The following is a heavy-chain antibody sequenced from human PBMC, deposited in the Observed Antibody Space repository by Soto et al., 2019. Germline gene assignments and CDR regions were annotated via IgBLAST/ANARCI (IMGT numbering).Heavy chain of an antibody. Sequence: QVQLQQWGAGLLKPSETLSLTCAVYGGSFSGYYWSWIRQPPGKGLEWIGEINHSGSTNYNPSLKSRVTISVDTSKNQFSLKLSSVTAADTAVYYCARERGVLLWFGDLQAFDYWGQGTLVTVSS. CDR3: ARERGVLLWFGDLQAFDY. CDR2: INHSGST. V-gene: IGHV4-34*01. CDR1: GGSFSGYY. D-gene: IGHD3-10*01. J-gene: IGHJ4*02.